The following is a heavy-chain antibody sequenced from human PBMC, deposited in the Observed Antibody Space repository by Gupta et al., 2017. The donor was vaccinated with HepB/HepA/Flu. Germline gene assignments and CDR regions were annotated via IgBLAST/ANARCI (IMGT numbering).Heavy chain of an antibody. CDR1: GYTFTSYD. Sequence: QVQLVQSGAEVKKPGASVKVSCKASGYTFTSYDINWVRQATGQGLEWMGWMNPNSGNTGYAQKFQGRVTMTRNTSISTAYMELSSLRSEDTAVYYCARSRRWFGELPADYWGQGTLVTVSS. J-gene: IGHJ4*02. CDR2: MNPNSGNT. D-gene: IGHD3-10*01. V-gene: IGHV1-8*01. CDR3: ARSRRWFGELPADY.